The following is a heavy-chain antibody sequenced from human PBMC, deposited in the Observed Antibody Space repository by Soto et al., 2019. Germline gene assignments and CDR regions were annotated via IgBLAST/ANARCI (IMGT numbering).Heavy chain of an antibody. D-gene: IGHD6-6*01. Sequence: GGSLRLSCAASGFTFSSYTMRWVRQAPGKGLEWVSTISGSGGDTYYADSVKGRFTISRDNSKNTLYLQMNSLRAEDTAVYYCASPKRPCIAARRDSSYYMDVWGKGTTVTVSS. V-gene: IGHV3-23*01. CDR3: ASPKRPCIAARRDSSYYMDV. CDR1: GFTFSSYT. CDR2: ISGSGGDT. J-gene: IGHJ6*03.